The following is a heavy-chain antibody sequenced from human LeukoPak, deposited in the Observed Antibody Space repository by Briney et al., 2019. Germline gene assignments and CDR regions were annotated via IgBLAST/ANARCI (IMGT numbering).Heavy chain of an antibody. CDR1: GGTFSSYA. D-gene: IGHD3-22*01. V-gene: IGHV1-69*13. CDR2: IIPIFGTA. J-gene: IGHJ4*02. Sequence: GASVKVSCKASGGTFSSYAISWVRQAPGRGLEWMGGIIPIFGTANYAQKFQGRVTITADESTSTAYMELSSLRSEDTAVYYCAVNYYDSSGYYPDYWGQGTLVTVSS. CDR3: AVNYYDSSGYYPDY.